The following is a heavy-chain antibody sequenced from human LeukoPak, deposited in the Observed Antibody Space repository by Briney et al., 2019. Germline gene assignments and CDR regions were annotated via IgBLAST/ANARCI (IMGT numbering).Heavy chain of an antibody. Sequence: HPGGSLRLSCAASGFTFSSYAMNWVRQAPGKGLEWVSAVTTSGGYTYYADSVKGRFTISRDNSKNTLYLHMNSLRAEDTAVYYCITVYEGTQDALDIWGQGTTVSVSS. D-gene: IGHD2/OR15-2a*01. CDR1: GFTFSSYA. CDR3: ITVYEGTQDALDI. CDR2: VTTSGGYT. V-gene: IGHV3-23*01. J-gene: IGHJ3*02.